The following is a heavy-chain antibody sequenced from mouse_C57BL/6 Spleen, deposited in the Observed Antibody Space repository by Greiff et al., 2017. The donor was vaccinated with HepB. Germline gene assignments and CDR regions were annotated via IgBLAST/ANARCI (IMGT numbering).Heavy chain of an antibody. V-gene: IGHV5-4*01. J-gene: IGHJ3*01. CDR3: ARGDYYSNYVFWFAY. Sequence: EVQVVESGGGLVKPGGSLKLSCAASGFTFSSYAMSWVRQTPEKRLEWVATISDGGSYTYYPDNVKGRFTISRDNAKNNLYLQMSHLKSEDTAMYYCARGDYYSNYVFWFAYWGQGTLVTVSA. D-gene: IGHD2-5*01. CDR1: GFTFSSYA. CDR2: ISDGGSYT.